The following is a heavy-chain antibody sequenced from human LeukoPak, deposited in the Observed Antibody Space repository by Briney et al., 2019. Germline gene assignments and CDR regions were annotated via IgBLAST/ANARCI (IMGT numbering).Heavy chain of an antibody. V-gene: IGHV3-21*01. CDR3: ARPSSPSANDVFDI. Sequence: GRSLRLSCAASGFTFDDHAMHWVRQAPGKGLEWVSSISKNSGYIYYGDSVKGRFTISRDNAKNSLYLQMNSLRVEDTAVYYCARPSSPSANDVFDIWGQGTMVTVSS. J-gene: IGHJ3*02. D-gene: IGHD5-18*01. CDR1: GFTFDDHA. CDR2: ISKNSGYI.